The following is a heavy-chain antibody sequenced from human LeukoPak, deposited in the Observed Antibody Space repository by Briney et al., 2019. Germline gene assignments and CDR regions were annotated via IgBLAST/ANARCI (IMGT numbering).Heavy chain of an antibody. CDR3: ARGVVITSRSKSEPLDY. Sequence: GGSLRLSCAASGFTFSSYAMHWVRQAPGKGLEWVAVISYDGSNKYYADSVKDRFTISRDNSKNTLYLQMNSLRAEDTAVYYCARGVVITSRSKSEPLDYWGQGTLVTVSS. CDR2: ISYDGSNK. J-gene: IGHJ4*02. CDR1: GFTFSSYA. D-gene: IGHD3-22*01. V-gene: IGHV3-30*01.